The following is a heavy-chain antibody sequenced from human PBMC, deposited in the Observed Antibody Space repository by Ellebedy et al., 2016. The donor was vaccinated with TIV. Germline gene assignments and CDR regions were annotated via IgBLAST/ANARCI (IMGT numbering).Heavy chain of an antibody. D-gene: IGHD3/OR15-3a*01. CDR3: ARDRTGGPSDY. Sequence: MPSETLSLTCTVPGGSVTGYYWSWTRQPPGKGLEWIGYIYYSGSTNSNPSLTSRVSISLDTSKNQFSLKLNSVTAADTAVYYCARDRTGGPSDYWGQGTLVTVSS. V-gene: IGHV4-59*02. CDR2: IYYSGST. J-gene: IGHJ4*02. CDR1: GGSVTGYY.